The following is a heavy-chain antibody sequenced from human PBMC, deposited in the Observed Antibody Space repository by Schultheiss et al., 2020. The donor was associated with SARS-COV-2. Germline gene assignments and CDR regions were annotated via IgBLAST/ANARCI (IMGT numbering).Heavy chain of an antibody. CDR1: GGSISSYY. J-gene: IGHJ6*02. D-gene: IGHD5-24*01. CDR3: ARGTRGDGYHLNYYYYGMDV. V-gene: IGHV4-59*08. Sequence: GSLRLSCTVSGGSISSYYWSWIRQPPGKGLEWIGYIYYSGSTNYNPSLKSRVTISVDTSKNQFSLKLSSVTAADTAVYYCARGTRGDGYHLNYYYYGMDVWGQGTTVTVSS. CDR2: IYYSGST.